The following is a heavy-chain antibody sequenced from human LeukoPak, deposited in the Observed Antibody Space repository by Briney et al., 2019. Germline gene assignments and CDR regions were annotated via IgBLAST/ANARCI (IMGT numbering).Heavy chain of an antibody. CDR3: ARVPLYDASGHYYPH. J-gene: IGHJ4*02. CDR1: GYTFTNYG. V-gene: IGHV1-3*04. D-gene: IGHD3-22*01. Sequence: ASVKVSCKTSGYTFTNYGMHWVRQAPRQSPEWMGWINTGNGNTKSSQKFQDRVTLTRDTSASTAYMELNSLSSEDTAVYYCARVPLYDASGHYYPHWGQGTLVTVSS. CDR2: INTGNGNT.